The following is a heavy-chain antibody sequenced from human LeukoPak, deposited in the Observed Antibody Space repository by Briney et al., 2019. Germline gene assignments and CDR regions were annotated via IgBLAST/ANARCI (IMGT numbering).Heavy chain of an antibody. CDR1: GFTFSGSA. D-gene: IGHD2-8*01. CDR2: IRSKADTYAT. Sequence: PGGSLRLSCAASGFTFSGSAMHWVRQASGKGLEWVGRIRSKADTYATVYAASVKGRFTISRDDLKNTAYLQMNSLKTEDTAVYYCTRPVTYGNDAFDIWGQGTMVTVPS. J-gene: IGHJ3*02. CDR3: TRPVTYGNDAFDI. V-gene: IGHV3-73*01.